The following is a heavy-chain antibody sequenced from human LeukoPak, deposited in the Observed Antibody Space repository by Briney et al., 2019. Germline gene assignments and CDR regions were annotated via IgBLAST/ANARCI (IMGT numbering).Heavy chain of an antibody. CDR2: ITWNSGSI. CDR3: AKEDHFAS. V-gene: IGHV3-9*01. CDR1: GFTFDDYT. J-gene: IGHJ4*02. Sequence: GGSLRLSCAASGFTFDDYTMHWVRQAPGKGLEWVSGITWNSGSIGYTDSVRGRFTISRDNAKNSLYLEMNSLRAEDTALYYCAKEDHFASWGQGTLVTVSS.